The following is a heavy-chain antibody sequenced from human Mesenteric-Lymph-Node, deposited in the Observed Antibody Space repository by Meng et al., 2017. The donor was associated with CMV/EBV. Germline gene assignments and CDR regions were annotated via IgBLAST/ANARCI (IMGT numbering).Heavy chain of an antibody. V-gene: IGHV1-69*01. CDR2: ILPVLRAT. Sequence: SVKLSCKASGGSFSSYPIGWVRQAPGQGLEWMGGILPVLRATTYAQRFKGRVTITADASTSTAYVEVKNLRSDDTAMYYCATLTWADYWGQGTLVTVSS. CDR1: GGSFSSYP. J-gene: IGHJ4*02. D-gene: IGHD3-16*01. CDR3: ATLTWADY.